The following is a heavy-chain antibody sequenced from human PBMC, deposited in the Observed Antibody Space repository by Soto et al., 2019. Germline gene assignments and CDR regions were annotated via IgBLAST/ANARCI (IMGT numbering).Heavy chain of an antibody. CDR3: ARTLIGVSFYYSDY. D-gene: IGHD1-26*01. CDR1: GFTFSDHH. V-gene: IGHV3-72*01. J-gene: IGHJ4*02. CDR2: IRLKDSSYST. Sequence: PGGSLRLSCVVSGFTFSDHHMDWVRQAPGEGLEWVARIRLKDSSYSTEYAASVKGRFTISRDDSKNSLYLQMNSLQTEDTAMYYCARTLIGVSFYYSDYWGQGTLVTVSS.